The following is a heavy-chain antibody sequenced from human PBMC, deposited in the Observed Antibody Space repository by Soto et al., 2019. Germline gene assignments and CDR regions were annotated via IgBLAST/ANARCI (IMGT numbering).Heavy chain of an antibody. CDR2: ISAYNGNT. CDR3: ARDLGVVVAATFDY. V-gene: IGHV1-18*01. Sequence: ASVKVSCKASGYTFTSYGISWVRQAPGQGLEWMGWISAYNGNTNYAQKLQGRVTMTTDTSTSTAYMELRSLRSDDTAVYYCARDLGVVVAATFDYWGQGTLVTVSS. D-gene: IGHD2-15*01. J-gene: IGHJ4*02. CDR1: GYTFTSYG.